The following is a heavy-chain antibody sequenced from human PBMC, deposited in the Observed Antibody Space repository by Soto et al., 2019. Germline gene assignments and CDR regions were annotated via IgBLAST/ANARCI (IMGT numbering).Heavy chain of an antibody. V-gene: IGHV2-5*02. CDR3: AHVFIYLAPFDS. CDR1: GFSLSTSGVG. Sequence: QITLKESGPTLVKPTQTLTLTCTFSGFSLSTSGVGVGWIRQPPGKALEWLGFLYWDEDKRYSPSLKSRLPITKDTSKSQVVLTFTNMDPVDTATYYCAHVFIYLAPFDSWGQGTLVTVSA. CDR2: LYWDEDK. J-gene: IGHJ4*02. D-gene: IGHD3-10*02.